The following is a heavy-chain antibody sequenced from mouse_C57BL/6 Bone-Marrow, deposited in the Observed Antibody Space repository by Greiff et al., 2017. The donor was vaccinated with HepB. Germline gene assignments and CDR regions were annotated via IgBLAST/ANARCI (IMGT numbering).Heavy chain of an antibody. Sequence: EVKVVESGGGLVQSGRSLRLSCATSGFTFSDFYMEWVRQAPGKGLEWIAASRNKANDYTTEYSASVKGRFIVSRDTSQSILYLQMNALRAEDTAIYYCARGNDGPFDYWGQGTTLTVSS. V-gene: IGHV7-1*01. CDR1: GFTFSDFY. CDR2: SRNKANDYTT. J-gene: IGHJ2*01. CDR3: ARGNDGPFDY. D-gene: IGHD2-3*01.